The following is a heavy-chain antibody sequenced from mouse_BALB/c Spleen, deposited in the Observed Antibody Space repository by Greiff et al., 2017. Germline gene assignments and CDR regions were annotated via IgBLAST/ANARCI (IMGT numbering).Heavy chain of an antibody. Sequence: VQLKQSGAELVKPGASVKLSCTASGFNFKDTYMHWVKQRPEQGLEWIGRIDPANGNTKYDPKFQGKATITADTSSNTAYLQLSSLTSEDTAVYYGASSLYAMDYWGQGTSVTVSS. J-gene: IGHJ4*01. D-gene: IGHD6-1*01. CDR1: GFNFKDTY. CDR3: ASSLYAMDY. V-gene: IGHV14-3*02. CDR2: IDPANGNT.